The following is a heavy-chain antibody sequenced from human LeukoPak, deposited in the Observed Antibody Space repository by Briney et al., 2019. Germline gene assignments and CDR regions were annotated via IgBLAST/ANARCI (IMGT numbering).Heavy chain of an antibody. CDR3: AREKTAPLYYFDY. CDR1: GGSISSGGYS. Sequence: SETLSLTCAVSGGSISSGGYSWSWIRQPPGKGLEWIGYIYHSGSTYYNPSLKSRVTISVDRPKNQFSLKLSSVTAADTAVYYCAREKTAPLYYFDYWGQGTLVTVSS. CDR2: IYHSGST. V-gene: IGHV4-30-2*01. J-gene: IGHJ4*02.